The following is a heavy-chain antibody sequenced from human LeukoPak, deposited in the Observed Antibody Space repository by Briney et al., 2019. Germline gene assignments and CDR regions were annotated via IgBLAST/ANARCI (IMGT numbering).Heavy chain of an antibody. Sequence: ASVKVSCKASGYAFTSYGISWVRQAPGQGLEWMGWISAYNGNTNYAQKLQGRVTMTTDTSTSTAYMELRNLRSDDTAVFYCAVRLASPYYFYYDMDVWGQGTTVTVSS. J-gene: IGHJ6*02. CDR2: ISAYNGNT. D-gene: IGHD3-9*01. V-gene: IGHV1-18*01. CDR1: GYAFTSYG. CDR3: AVRLASPYYFYYDMDV.